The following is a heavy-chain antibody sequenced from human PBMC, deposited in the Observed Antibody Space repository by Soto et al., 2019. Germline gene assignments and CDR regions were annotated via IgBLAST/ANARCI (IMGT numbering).Heavy chain of an antibody. Sequence: PXVALRLAYATSGFTFANYAISGVRQAPGKGLEWVSGLGGRVGRTYYADSVKGRFTIARDDSKNTVYLQMNSLRVEDTALYYCVRLRSAYFTGFDFWGLGTLVTVSS. CDR1: GFTFANYA. CDR3: VRLRSAYFTGFDF. J-gene: IGHJ4*02. CDR2: LGGRVGRT. V-gene: IGHV3-23*01. D-gene: IGHD3-3*01.